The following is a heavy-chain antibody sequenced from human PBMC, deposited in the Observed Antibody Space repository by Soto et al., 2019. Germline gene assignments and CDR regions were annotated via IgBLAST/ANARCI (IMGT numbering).Heavy chain of an antibody. V-gene: IGHV1-69*13. J-gene: IGHJ6*02. CDR3: ARAEHNYYYGMDV. D-gene: IGHD1-1*01. Sequence: SVKVSCKASGGTFSSYAISWVRQAPGQGLEWMGGIIPIFGTANYAQKFQGRVTITADGSTSTAYMELNSLRAEDTAVYYCARAEHNYYYGMDVWGQGTTVTVSS. CDR2: IIPIFGTA. CDR1: GGTFSSYA.